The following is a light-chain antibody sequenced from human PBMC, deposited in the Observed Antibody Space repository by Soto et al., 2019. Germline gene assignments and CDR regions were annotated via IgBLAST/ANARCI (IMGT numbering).Light chain of an antibody. J-gene: IGKJ4*01. CDR3: QQSYSTPLT. CDR2: AAS. V-gene: IGKV1-39*01. CDR1: PSISSY. Sequence: DIQMTQSPSSLSASVGDRVTITCRASPSISSYLNWYQQKPGKAPKLLIYAASSLQSGVPSRFSGSGSGTEISLTISMLQPEGFATYYCQQSYSTPLTFGGGTKVEIK.